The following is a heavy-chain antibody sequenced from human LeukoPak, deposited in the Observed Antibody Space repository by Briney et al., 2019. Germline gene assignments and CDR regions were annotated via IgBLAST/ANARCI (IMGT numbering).Heavy chain of an antibody. D-gene: IGHD3-10*01. V-gene: IGHV3-21*01. CDR2: ISSSSSYI. J-gene: IGHJ5*02. Sequence: GGSLRLSCAASGFTFSSYSMNWVRQAPGKGLEWVSSISSSSSYIYYADSVKGRFTISRDNAKNSLYLQMNSLRAEDTAVYFCARVATGSYDWFDPWGQGTLVTVSS. CDR1: GFTFSSYS. CDR3: ARVATGSYDWFDP.